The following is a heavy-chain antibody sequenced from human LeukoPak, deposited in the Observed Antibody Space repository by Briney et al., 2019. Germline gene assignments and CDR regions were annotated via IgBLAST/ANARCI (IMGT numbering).Heavy chain of an antibody. Sequence: GGSLRLSCAASGFTVRNAWMSWVRQAPGKGLGSVGRIKGKGDGDTTDTAAPVKGRFTMSSNDSNETIYLQMYTVEDEGTAVYYCATHLGLTMIRAVFVKWGQGALVTVSS. CDR3: ATHLGLTMIRAVFVK. D-gene: IGHD3-10*01. J-gene: IGHJ4*02. CDR2: IKGKGDGDTT. CDR1: GFTVRNAW. V-gene: IGHV3-15*01.